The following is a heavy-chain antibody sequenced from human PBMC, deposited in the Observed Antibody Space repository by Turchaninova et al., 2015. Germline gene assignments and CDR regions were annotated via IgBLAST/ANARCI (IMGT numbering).Heavy chain of an antibody. V-gene: IGHV1-2*06. CDR2: INPNTGGT. CDR3: ARESDSRSQPT. D-gene: IGHD6-13*01. CDR1: GYTFTPYY. J-gene: IGHJ4*02. Sequence: QVQLVQSGAGVKKPGAYVQVSGEASGYTFTPYYLHWVRQAQGQGLEWMGRINPNTGGTNYAQKFQSRVTMTRDTSISTAYMELSGLRSDDTAVYYCARESDSRSQPTWGQGALVTVSS.